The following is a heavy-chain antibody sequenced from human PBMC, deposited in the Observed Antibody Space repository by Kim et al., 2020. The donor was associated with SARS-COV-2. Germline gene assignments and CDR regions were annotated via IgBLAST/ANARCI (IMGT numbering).Heavy chain of an antibody. V-gene: IGHV4-39*07. CDR3: ARGAGTTPFDY. J-gene: IGHJ4*02. Sequence: TYYDPSLKRRVTISVDTSKNQFSLKLSSVTAADTAVYYCARGAGTTPFDYWGQGTLVTVSS. CDR2: T. D-gene: IGHD1-7*01.